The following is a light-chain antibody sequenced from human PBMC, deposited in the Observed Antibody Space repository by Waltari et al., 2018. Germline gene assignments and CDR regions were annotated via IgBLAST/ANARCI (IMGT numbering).Light chain of an antibody. Sequence: QTVVTPEPSLSVSPGGTVALPCALSSGSFSCNSYPPWYQQTPGQPPRTLVYKGISRSSGVPDRFSGSILGNTAALTITGAQADDESDYYCSMYMGSGVWVFGGGTKLTVL. V-gene: IGLV8-61*01. CDR1: SGSFSCNSY. CDR3: SMYMGSGVWV. CDR2: KGI. J-gene: IGLJ3*02.